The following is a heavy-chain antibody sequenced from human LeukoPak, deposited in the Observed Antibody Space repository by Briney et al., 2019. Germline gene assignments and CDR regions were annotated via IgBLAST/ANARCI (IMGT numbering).Heavy chain of an antibody. Sequence: GGSLRLSCAASGFTVSSNYMSWVRQAPGKGLEWVSVIYSGGSTYYADSAKGRFTISRDNSKNTLYLQMNSLRAEDTAVYYCARGSAAVAGYFDYWGQGTLVTVSS. CDR3: ARGSAAVAGYFDY. V-gene: IGHV3-66*01. J-gene: IGHJ4*02. CDR1: GFTVSSNY. D-gene: IGHD6-19*01. CDR2: IYSGGST.